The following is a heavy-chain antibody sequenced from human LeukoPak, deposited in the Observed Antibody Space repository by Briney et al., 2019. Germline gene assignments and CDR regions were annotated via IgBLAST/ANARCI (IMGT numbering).Heavy chain of an antibody. V-gene: IGHV4-59*01. D-gene: IGHD1-1*01. CDR3: GRWKDY. Sequence: SETLSLTCTVSGGSISSYYWSWIRQAQGKGLEWIGHIYYSGSTNYNPSLKSRVTISVDTPKNQFSLKLSSVTAADTAVYYCGRWKDYWGQGTLVTVSS. CDR2: IYYSGST. CDR1: GGSISSYY. J-gene: IGHJ4*02.